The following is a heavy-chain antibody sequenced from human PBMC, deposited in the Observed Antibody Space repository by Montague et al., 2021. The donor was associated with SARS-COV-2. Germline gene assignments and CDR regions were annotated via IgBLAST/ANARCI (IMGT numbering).Heavy chain of an antibody. J-gene: IGHJ4*02. D-gene: IGHD2-8*01. CDR1: GASISSTTNF. CDR3: ARDSRGGSLYPFFDS. CDR2: IFFRGTT. V-gene: IGHV4-39*07. Sequence: SETLSLTCDVSGASISSTTNFWAWLRQPPGKEPEWIGSIFFRGTTYTNPPLKRRVTTSVDTSNNQFSLRLTSMTATDTAVYFCARDSRGGSLYPFFDSWSQGTLVTVSS.